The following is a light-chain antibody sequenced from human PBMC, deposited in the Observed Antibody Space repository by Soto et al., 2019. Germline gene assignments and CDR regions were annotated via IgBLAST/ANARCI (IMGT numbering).Light chain of an antibody. CDR2: VTS. CDR3: QQGHNWPLT. Sequence: DIQMTQSPSSVSASVGDRVTITCRATQGLSGSLAWYQQKPGKAPKLLISVTSRLQSGVPSRFSGSASGTDFTLTNDSLQPEDLATYYCQQGHNWPLTFGQGTRLEIK. J-gene: IGKJ5*01. CDR1: QGLSGS. V-gene: IGKV1-12*01.